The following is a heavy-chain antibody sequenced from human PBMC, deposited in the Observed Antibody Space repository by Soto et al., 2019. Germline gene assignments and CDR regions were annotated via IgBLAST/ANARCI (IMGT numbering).Heavy chain of an antibody. CDR3: ARGGLDSSGWGYYFDY. CDR1: GGSISSYY. D-gene: IGHD6-19*01. J-gene: IGHJ4*02. V-gene: IGHV4-59*08. CDR2: IYYSGTS. Sequence: SETLSLTCTVSGGSISSYYWSWIRQPPGKGLEWIGYIYYSGTSNYNPSLKSRVTISVDTSKNQFSLKLSSVTAADTAVYYCARGGLDSSGWGYYFDYWGQGTLVTVSS.